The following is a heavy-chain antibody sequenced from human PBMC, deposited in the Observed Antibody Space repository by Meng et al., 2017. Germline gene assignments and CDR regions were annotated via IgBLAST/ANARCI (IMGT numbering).Heavy chain of an antibody. CDR3: ARDGDYYGSGSYYYYFDY. CDR1: GGSVSSGSYY. Sequence: QVQLQVSGPGLVRPSETLSLTCTVAGGSVSSGSYYWSWIRQPPGKGLEWIGYIYYSGSTNYNPSLKSRVTISVDTSKNQFSLKLSSVTAADTAVYYCARDGDYYGSGSYYYYFDYWGQGTLVTVPQ. CDR2: IYYSGST. J-gene: IGHJ4*02. V-gene: IGHV4-61*01. D-gene: IGHD3-10*01.